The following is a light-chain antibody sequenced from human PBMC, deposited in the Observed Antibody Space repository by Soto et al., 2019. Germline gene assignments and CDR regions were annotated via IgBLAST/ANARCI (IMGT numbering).Light chain of an antibody. CDR3: AAWDDRLSGLV. CDR1: RNDIGTYNL. Sequence: QSALTQPASVSESPGQSISISCGGGRNDIGTYNLVSWYQQHPGKAPKLIIYEGNKRPSGVSNRFSGSRSGNTASLAISGLRSEDEADYYCAAWDDRLSGLVFGRGTKLTVL. CDR2: EGN. V-gene: IGLV2-14*02. J-gene: IGLJ2*01.